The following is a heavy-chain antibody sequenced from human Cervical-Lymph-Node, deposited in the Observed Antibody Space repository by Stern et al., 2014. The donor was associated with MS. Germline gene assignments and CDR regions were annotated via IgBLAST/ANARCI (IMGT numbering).Heavy chain of an antibody. Sequence: EVQLVESGPEVKRPGESLKISCQASGYTFTSYWIGWVRQMPGKGLEWIAITFPGDSDIRYSPSFQGQVTISDDNSSSTAYFQWTNLKPSDSAIYYCARQRYFDYWGQGTLVTVSS. CDR3: ARQRYFDY. CDR1: GYTFTSYW. V-gene: IGHV5-51*01. J-gene: IGHJ4*02. CDR2: TFPGDSDI.